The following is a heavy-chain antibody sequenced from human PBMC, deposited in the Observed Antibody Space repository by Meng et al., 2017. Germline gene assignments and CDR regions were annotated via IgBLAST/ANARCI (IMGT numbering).Heavy chain of an antibody. CDR1: GYTFTSYA. CDR3: ARACSPPSSSSSFHDY. J-gene: IGHJ4*02. Sequence: HVHLVQSGSELRTPGASVKVSCKASGYTFTSYAMNWVRQAPGQVLEWMGWINTNTGNPTYAQGFTGRFVFSLDTSVSTAYLQISSLKAEDTAVYYCARACSPPSSSSSFHDYWGQGTLVTVSS. CDR2: INTNTGNP. V-gene: IGHV7-4-1*02. D-gene: IGHD6-6*01.